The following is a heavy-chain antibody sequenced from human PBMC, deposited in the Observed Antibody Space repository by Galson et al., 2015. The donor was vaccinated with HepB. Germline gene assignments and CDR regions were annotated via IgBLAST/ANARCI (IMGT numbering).Heavy chain of an antibody. CDR2: INADSGGT. Sequence: SVKVSCKASGYTFSGYYMHWVRQAPGQGLEWMGWINADSGGTKYAQKFQGRVSMTRDTSINTAYFELNRLTSDDTAVYYCARDSEAPGQVVDYWGQGTLVTVSS. CDR3: ARDSEAPGQVVDY. D-gene: IGHD1-26*01. CDR1: GYTFSGYY. V-gene: IGHV1-2*02. J-gene: IGHJ4*02.